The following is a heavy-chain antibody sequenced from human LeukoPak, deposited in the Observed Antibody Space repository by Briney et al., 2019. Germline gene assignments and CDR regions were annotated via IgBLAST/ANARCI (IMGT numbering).Heavy chain of an antibody. V-gene: IGHV1-46*01. CDR3: ARGYYYDSNGAPSEY. Sequence: ASVRVSCKASGYTFTTYYMHWVRHAPGQGLEWMGIINPGGGSTSYAQKFQGRVIMTSDTSTSTVYMELSSLRSEDTAVYYCARGYYYDSNGAPSEYWGQETLVTVSS. J-gene: IGHJ4*02. CDR2: INPGGGST. CDR1: GYTFTTYY. D-gene: IGHD3-22*01.